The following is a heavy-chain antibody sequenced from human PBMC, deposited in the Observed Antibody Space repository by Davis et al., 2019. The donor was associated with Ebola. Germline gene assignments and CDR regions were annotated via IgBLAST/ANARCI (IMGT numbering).Heavy chain of an antibody. CDR3: ARSPYSSGWYRHDY. CDR1: GFTFSSYA. V-gene: IGHV4-59*08. CDR2: IYYSGST. Sequence: AGSLRLSCAASGFTFSSYAMSWIRQPPGKGLEWIGYIYYSGSTNYNPSLKSRVTISVDTSKNQFSLKLSSVTAADTAVYYCARSPYSSGWYRHDYWGQGTLVTVSS. D-gene: IGHD6-19*01. J-gene: IGHJ4*02.